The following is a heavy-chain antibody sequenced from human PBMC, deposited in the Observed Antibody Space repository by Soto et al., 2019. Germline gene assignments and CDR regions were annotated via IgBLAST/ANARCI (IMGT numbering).Heavy chain of an antibody. CDR1: GFTFSSYW. CDR2: INSDGSST. V-gene: IGHV3-74*01. J-gene: IGHJ6*02. D-gene: IGHD3-22*01. CDR3: ARFYYDSSGYLPSPYYYYYGMDV. Sequence: GGSLRLSCAASGFTFSSYWMHWVRQAPGKGLVWVSRINSDGSSTSYADSVKGRFTISRDNAKNTLYLQMNSLRAEDTAVYYCARFYYDSSGYLPSPYYYYYGMDVWGQGTTVTVS.